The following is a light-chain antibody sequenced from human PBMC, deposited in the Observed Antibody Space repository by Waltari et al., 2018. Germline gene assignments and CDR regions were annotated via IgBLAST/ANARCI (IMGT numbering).Light chain of an antibody. J-gene: IGKJ1*01. Sequence: EIVFTQSPDTLSLSPGARATLSCRASQSIGRYLVRYQKKPGQAPRLLIYGASTRASGIPERFSGSGSGTDFSLTSSRLEPEEFAVYHCQKHDRLPATFGQGTKVEIK. CDR3: QKHDRLPAT. V-gene: IGKV3-20*01. CDR1: QSIGRY. CDR2: GAS.